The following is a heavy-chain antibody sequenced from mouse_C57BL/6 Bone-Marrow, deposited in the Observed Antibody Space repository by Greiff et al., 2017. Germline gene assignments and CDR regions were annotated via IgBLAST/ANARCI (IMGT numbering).Heavy chain of an antibody. Sequence: EVMLVESGGGLVKPGGSLKLSCAASGFTFSSYTMSWVRQTPEKRLEWVATISGGGGNTYYPDSVKGRFTISRDNAKNTLYLQMSSLRSEDTALYYCAVLGYYVPWFAYWGQGTLVTVSA. CDR3: AVLGYYVPWFAY. CDR2: ISGGGGNT. J-gene: IGHJ3*01. V-gene: IGHV5-9*01. CDR1: GFTFSSYT. D-gene: IGHD1-1*01.